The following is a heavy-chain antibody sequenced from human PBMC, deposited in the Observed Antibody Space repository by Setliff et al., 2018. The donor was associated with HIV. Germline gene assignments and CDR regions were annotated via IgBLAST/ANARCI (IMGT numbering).Heavy chain of an antibody. Sequence: SETLSLTCTVSGGSISSGGYYWSWIRQHPGKGLEWIGYIYTSGSSTYNPSLKSRVTISRDTSKNQFSLKLSSVTAADTAVYYCARAPTVVTLLDYWGQGTLVTVSS. CDR1: GGSISSGGYY. D-gene: IGHD4-17*01. CDR3: ARAPTVVTLLDY. V-gene: IGHV4-61*08. J-gene: IGHJ4*02. CDR2: IYTSGSS.